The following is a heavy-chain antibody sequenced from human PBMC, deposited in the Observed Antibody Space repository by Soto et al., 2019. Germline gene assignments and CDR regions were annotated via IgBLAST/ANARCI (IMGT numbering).Heavy chain of an antibody. CDR3: ARGYDYGDY. D-gene: IGHD2-2*01. CDR1: GGSISSYY. CDR2: IYYSGST. V-gene: IGHV4-59*01. Sequence: QVQLQESGPGLVKPSETLSLTCTVSGGSISSYYWSWIRQPPGKGLEWIGYIYYSGSTNYNPSLKSRVIISVDTSKNQFSLKLSSVTAADTAVYYCARGYDYGDYWGQGTLVTVSS. J-gene: IGHJ4*02.